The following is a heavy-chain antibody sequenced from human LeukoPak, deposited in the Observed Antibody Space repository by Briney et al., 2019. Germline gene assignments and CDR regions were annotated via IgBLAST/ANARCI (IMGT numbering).Heavy chain of an antibody. Sequence: ASVKVSCKASGHTFTRYFMHWVRQAPGQGLEWMGVINPSGSSTTYAQKLQGRVAMTRDTSTSTAYMELSSLRSEDTAVYYCARGTYDSSVGIDSWGQGTLVTVSS. CDR1: GHTFTRYF. D-gene: IGHD3-22*01. CDR3: ARGTYDSSVGIDS. V-gene: IGHV1-46*01. CDR2: INPSGSST. J-gene: IGHJ4*02.